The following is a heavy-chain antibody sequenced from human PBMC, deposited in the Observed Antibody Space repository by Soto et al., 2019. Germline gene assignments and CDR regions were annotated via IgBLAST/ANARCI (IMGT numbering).Heavy chain of an antibody. J-gene: IGHJ5*02. CDR1: GYTFTSYG. Sequence: ASVKVSCKASGYTFTSYGISWVRQAPGQGLEWMGWISAYNGNTNYAQKLQGRVTMTTDTSTSTAYMELRSLRSDDTAVYYCARASVAVAGTNWFDPWGQGTLVTVSS. CDR2: ISAYNGNT. D-gene: IGHD6-19*01. CDR3: ARASVAVAGTNWFDP. V-gene: IGHV1-18*01.